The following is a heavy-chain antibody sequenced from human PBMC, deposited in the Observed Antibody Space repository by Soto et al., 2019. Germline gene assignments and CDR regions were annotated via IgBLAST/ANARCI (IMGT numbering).Heavy chain of an antibody. J-gene: IGHJ4*02. CDR1: GFSFSSFG. V-gene: IGHV3-30*03. D-gene: IGHD3-22*01. Sequence: SLRLSCEASGFSFSSFGMHWVRQAPGNGLEWVAAISYDGSGKYYEDSVKGRFTISRDNSKNTLYLQMNSLTAEDTALYYCASLEYSSGYYWGQGTLVTVSS. CDR2: ISYDGSGK. CDR3: ASLEYSSGYY.